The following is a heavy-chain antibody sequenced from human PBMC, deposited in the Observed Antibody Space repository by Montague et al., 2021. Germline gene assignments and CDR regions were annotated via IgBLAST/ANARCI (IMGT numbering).Heavy chain of an antibody. D-gene: IGHD2-21*01. CDR3: VSVGE. CDR2: ITWDGGTT. J-gene: IGHJ4*02. CDR1: GFTFDDYA. V-gene: IGHV3-43D*04. Sequence: SLRLSFSASGFTFDDYAMIWVRQRPGKSLEWVSLITWDGGTTYYSDSVKGRFTISRDNGKNSLSLQMNSLRAEDTAVYYCVSVGEWGQGTLVTVSS.